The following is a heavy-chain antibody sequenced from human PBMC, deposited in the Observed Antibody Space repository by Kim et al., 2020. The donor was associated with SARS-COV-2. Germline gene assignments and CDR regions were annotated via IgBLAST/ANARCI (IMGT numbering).Heavy chain of an antibody. Sequence: SVKGRFTISRDDSKSIAYLQMNSLKTEDTAVYYCTSSGYSGYDYWGLFDYWGQGTLVTVSS. D-gene: IGHD5-12*01. J-gene: IGHJ4*02. CDR3: TSSGYSGYDYWGLFDY. V-gene: IGHV3-49*02.